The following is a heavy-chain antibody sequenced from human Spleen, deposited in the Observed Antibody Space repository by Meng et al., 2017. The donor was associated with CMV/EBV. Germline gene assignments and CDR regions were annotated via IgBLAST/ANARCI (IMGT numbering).Heavy chain of an antibody. CDR1: GFTFSSYA. J-gene: IGHJ4*02. D-gene: IGHD3-22*01. CDR2: ISGSGGNT. V-gene: IGHV3-23*01. Sequence: GESLKISCAASGFTFSSYAMSWVRQAPGKGLEWVSAISGSGGNTDYAGSVKGRFTISRDNSKNTLYLQMNSLRAEDTAVYYCAKDLQYYYDSGDYAGAGFDYWGQGTLVTVSS. CDR3: AKDLQYYYDSGDYAGAGFDY.